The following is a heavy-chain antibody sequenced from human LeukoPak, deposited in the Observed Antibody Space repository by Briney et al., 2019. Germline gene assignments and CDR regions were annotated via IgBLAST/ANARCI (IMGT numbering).Heavy chain of an antibody. D-gene: IGHD3-10*01. CDR3: ARGRGIDY. CDR1: GFTFSGYW. Sequence: PGGSLRLSCAASGFTFSGYWMTWVRQAPGKGLEWVANIKQDGSEKYYVDSVKGRFTISRDNAQNSLYLQMSSLRAEDTAVYYCARGRGIDYWGQGTLVTVSS. V-gene: IGHV3-7*03. J-gene: IGHJ4*02. CDR2: IKQDGSEK.